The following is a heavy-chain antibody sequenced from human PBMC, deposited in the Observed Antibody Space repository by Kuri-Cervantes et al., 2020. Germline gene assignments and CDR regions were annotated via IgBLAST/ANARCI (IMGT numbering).Heavy chain of an antibody. CDR2: IYYSGST. CDR1: GGSISSSSYY. Sequence: SETLSLTCTVSGGSISSSSYYWGWIRQPPGKGLEWIGSIYYSGSTYYNPSLKSRVTISVDTSKNQFPLKLSSVTAADTAVYYCARDRGGDTAMAYYYYGMDVWGQGTTVTVSS. D-gene: IGHD5-18*01. J-gene: IGHJ6*02. CDR3: ARDRGGDTAMAYYYYGMDV. V-gene: IGHV4-39*06.